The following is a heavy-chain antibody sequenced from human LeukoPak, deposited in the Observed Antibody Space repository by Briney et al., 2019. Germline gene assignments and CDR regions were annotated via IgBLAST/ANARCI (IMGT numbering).Heavy chain of an antibody. V-gene: IGHV1-18*01. CDR1: GYTFTNYG. D-gene: IGHD4-23*01. CDR3: ARQGYGGHSQGAADY. J-gene: IGHJ4*02. Sequence: ASVKVSCKASGYTFTNYGISGARQAPGEGLEWGGWISANNGNRKYAQKLQDRVSMTTDTSTSTAYMELRSLRSDDTAVYYCARQGYGGHSQGAADYWGQGTLVTVSS. CDR2: ISANNGNR.